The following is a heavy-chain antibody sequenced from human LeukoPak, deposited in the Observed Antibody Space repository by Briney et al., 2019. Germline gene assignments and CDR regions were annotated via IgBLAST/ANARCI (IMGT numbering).Heavy chain of an antibody. V-gene: IGHV4-61*02. CDR2: TYTRGST. Sequence: SETLSLTCSVSGGSISRGSYYGSGIRQPAGKGLEWIGRTYTRGSTDYNPSLKSRVTISVDTSKNQFSLKLSSVTAADTAVYYCARVAPFQVLGSGTHRGMDVWGQGTTVTVSS. D-gene: IGHD3-10*01. CDR1: GGSISRGSYY. CDR3: ARVAPFQVLGSGTHRGMDV. J-gene: IGHJ6*02.